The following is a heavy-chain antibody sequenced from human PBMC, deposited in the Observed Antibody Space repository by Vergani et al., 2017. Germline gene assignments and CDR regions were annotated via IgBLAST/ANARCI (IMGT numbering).Heavy chain of an antibody. D-gene: IGHD1-26*01. V-gene: IGHV3-23*01. Sequence: EVQLLESGGGLVQPGGSLRLSCAASGFTFSSYAMSWVRQAPGKGLEWVSAISGSGGSTYYADSVKGRFTISRDNPKNTLYLQMNSLRAEDTAVYYCAKVRSGSYLGDWFDPWGQGTLVTVSS. CDR1: GFTFSSYA. CDR2: ISGSGGST. CDR3: AKVRSGSYLGDWFDP. J-gene: IGHJ5*02.